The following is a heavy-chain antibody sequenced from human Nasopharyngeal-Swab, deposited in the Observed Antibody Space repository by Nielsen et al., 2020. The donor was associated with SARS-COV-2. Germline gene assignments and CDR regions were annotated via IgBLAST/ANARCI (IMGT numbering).Heavy chain of an antibody. CDR3: AVTAAGTRVGWFDP. J-gene: IGHJ5*02. CDR2: FDPEDGET. CDR1: GYTLTKLS. D-gene: IGHD6-13*01. Sequence: ASVKVSCKVSGYTLTKLSMHWVRQAPGKGLEWMGGFDPEDGETIYAQKFQGRVTMTEDTSTDTAYMELSSLRSEDTAVYYCAVTAAGTRVGWFDPWGQGTLVTVSS. V-gene: IGHV1-24*01.